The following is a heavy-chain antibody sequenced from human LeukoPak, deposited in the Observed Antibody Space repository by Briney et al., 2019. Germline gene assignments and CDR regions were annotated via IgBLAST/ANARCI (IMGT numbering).Heavy chain of an antibody. CDR1: GFTFSHYY. V-gene: IGHV3-11*04. J-gene: IGHJ5*02. CDR3: GRRLDA. Sequence: GGALRLSCAASGFTFSHYYMSWLRQPLGGGGEWVSYISSSGSTIYYADSVKGRFSISRDNARNYVCLRMNSVRAEDTAVYYCGRRLDAWGQGTLVTVPS. CDR2: ISSSGSTI.